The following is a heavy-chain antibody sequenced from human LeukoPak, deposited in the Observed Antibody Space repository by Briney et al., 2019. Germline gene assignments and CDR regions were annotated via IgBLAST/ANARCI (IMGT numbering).Heavy chain of an antibody. J-gene: IGHJ4*02. V-gene: IGHV3-30*04. D-gene: IGHD3-3*01. CDR2: ISYDGSNK. CDR1: GFTFSSYA. Sequence: GRCLRLSCAASGFTFSSYAMHWVRQAPGKGLEWVAVISYDGSNKYYADSVKGRFTISRDNSKNTLYLQMNSLRAEDTAVYYCARGAEEWPDDYWGQGTLVTVSS. CDR3: ARGAEEWPDDY.